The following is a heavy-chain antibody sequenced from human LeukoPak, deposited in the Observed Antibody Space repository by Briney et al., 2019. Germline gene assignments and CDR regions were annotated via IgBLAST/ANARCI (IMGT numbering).Heavy chain of an antibody. Sequence: SETLSLTCTVSGGSISSGSYYWSWIRQPAGKGLEWIGRIYTSGSTNYNPSLKSRVTISVDTSKNQFSLKLSSVTAADTAVYYCARVRGPSDYWGQGTLVTVSS. CDR1: GGSISSGSYY. CDR2: IYTSGST. V-gene: IGHV4-61*02. J-gene: IGHJ4*02. CDR3: ARVRGPSDY.